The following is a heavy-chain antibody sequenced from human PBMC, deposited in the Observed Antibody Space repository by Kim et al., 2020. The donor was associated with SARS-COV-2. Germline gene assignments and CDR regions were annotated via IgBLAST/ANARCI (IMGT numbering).Heavy chain of an antibody. Sequence: SETLSLTCAVYGGSFSGFYWSWIRQPPGKGLEWIGEINHSGRTNYSPSLKSRVTVSLDTSKNQLSLKLNSVTAADTAVYYCARGGKGVVIAYYYYYMDV. CDR3: ARGGKGVVIAYYYYYMDV. D-gene: IGHD3-3*01. CDR1: GGSFSGFY. CDR2: INHSGRT. J-gene: IGHJ6*03. V-gene: IGHV4-34*01.